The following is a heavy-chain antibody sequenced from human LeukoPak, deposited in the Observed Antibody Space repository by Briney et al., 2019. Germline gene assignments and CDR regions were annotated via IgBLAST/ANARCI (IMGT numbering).Heavy chain of an antibody. Sequence: PSETLSLTCTVSGGSISSDGYYWSWIRQHPGKGLEWIGYIYYSGSTYYNPSLKGRVTISVYTSKNQFSLKLSSVTAADTAVYYCASGTMVRVWGQGTLVTVSS. CDR3: ASGTMVRV. J-gene: IGHJ4*02. V-gene: IGHV4-31*03. CDR2: IYYSGST. CDR1: GGSISSDGYY. D-gene: IGHD3-10*01.